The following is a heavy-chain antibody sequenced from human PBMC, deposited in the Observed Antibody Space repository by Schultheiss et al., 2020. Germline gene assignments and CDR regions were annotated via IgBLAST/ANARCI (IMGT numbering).Heavy chain of an antibody. J-gene: IGHJ4*02. V-gene: IGHV3-30*04. Sequence: GGSLRLSCTASGFTFGDYAMSWFRQAPGKGLEWVAVISYDGSNKYYADSVKGRFTISRDNSKNTLYLQMNSLRAEDTAVYYCARDQYYYDSSGYFGYWGQGTLVTVSS. CDR1: GFTFGDYA. CDR2: ISYDGSNK. CDR3: ARDQYYYDSSGYFGY. D-gene: IGHD3-22*01.